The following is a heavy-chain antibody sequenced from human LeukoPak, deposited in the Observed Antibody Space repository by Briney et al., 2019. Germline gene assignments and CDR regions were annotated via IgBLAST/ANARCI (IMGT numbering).Heavy chain of an antibody. Sequence: GGPLRLSCAASGFTFSNAWMSWVRQAPGKGLEWVGRIKSKTDGGTTDYAAPVKGRFTISRDDSKNTLYLQMNSLKTEDTAVYYCTTDRDYDSSGYYPNYFDYWGQGTLVTVSS. CDR1: GFTFSNAW. V-gene: IGHV3-15*01. CDR3: TTDRDYDSSGYYPNYFDY. D-gene: IGHD3-22*01. CDR2: IKSKTDGGTT. J-gene: IGHJ4*02.